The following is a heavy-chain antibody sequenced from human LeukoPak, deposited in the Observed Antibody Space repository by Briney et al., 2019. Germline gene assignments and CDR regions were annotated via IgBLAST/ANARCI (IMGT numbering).Heavy chain of an antibody. V-gene: IGHV3-73*01. CDR2: LDKKDNLYAT. CDR3: TRDRGTYNWFDP. J-gene: IGHJ5*02. CDR1: GFTFSCSA. Sequence: GGSLRLSCVASGFTFSCSAVHWVRQSSGKGLEGVGHLDKKDNLYATAYAESVKGRFTISRDDSKDTAFLHMDNLKTEDTALYYCTRDRGTYNWFDPWGQGTLVTVSS. D-gene: IGHD2-15*01.